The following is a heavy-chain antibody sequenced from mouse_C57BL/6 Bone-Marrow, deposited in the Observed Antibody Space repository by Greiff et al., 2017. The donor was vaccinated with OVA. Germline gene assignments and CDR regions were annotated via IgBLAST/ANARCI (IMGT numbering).Heavy chain of an antibody. CDR3: ARERYYGSSPWFAY. CDR1: GYSITSGYY. Sequence: ESGPGLVKPSQSLSLTCSVTGYSITSGYYWNWIRQFPGNKLEWMGYISYDGSNIYNPSLKNRISFARDTSKNQFFLKLNSVTTEDTATYYCARERYYGSSPWFAYWGQGTLVTVSA. J-gene: IGHJ3*01. CDR2: ISYDGSN. D-gene: IGHD1-1*01. V-gene: IGHV3-6*01.